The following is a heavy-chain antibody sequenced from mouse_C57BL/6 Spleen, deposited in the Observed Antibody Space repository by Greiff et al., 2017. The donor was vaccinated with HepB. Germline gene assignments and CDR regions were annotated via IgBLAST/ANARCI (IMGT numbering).Heavy chain of an antibody. J-gene: IGHJ2*01. V-gene: IGHV1-84*01. Sequence: QVQLKESGPELVKPGASVKISCKASGYTFTDYYINWVKQRPGQGLEWIGWIYPGSGNTKYNEKFKGKATWTVDTSSSTAYMQLSSLTSEDSAVYFCARTGDYGSSYRYFDYWGQGTTLTVSS. CDR3: ARTGDYGSSYRYFDY. CDR1: GYTFTDYY. CDR2: IYPGSGNT. D-gene: IGHD1-1*01.